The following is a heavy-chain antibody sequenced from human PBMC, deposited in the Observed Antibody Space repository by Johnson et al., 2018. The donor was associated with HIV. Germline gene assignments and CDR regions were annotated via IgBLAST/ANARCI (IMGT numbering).Heavy chain of an antibody. V-gene: IGHV3-30*02. CDR2: IWADGSRT. D-gene: IGHD3-22*01. J-gene: IGHJ3*02. CDR1: GFTFSTHG. Sequence: QVQLVESGGGVVQPGGSLRLSCAASGFTFSTHGMHWVRQAPGRGLQWMAFIWADGSRTDYTDSAQGRFTISRDNSKNTLDLQMNSLGAEDTAVYYCAKDPPNSGFAFAMWGQGTMVTVSS. CDR3: AKDPPNSGFAFAM.